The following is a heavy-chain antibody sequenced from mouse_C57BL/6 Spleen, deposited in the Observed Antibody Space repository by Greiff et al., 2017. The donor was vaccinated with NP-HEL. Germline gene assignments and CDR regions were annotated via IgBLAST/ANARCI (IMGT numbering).Heavy chain of an antibody. J-gene: IGHJ2*01. CDR2: INPSTGGT. Sequence: VQLQQSGPELVKPGASVKISCKASGYSFTGYYMNWVKQSPEKSLEWIGEINPSTGGTTYNQKFKAKATLTVDKSSSTAYMQLKSLTSEDSAVYYCARGSMVRGFDYWGQGTTLTVSS. CDR1: GYSFTGYY. CDR3: ARGSMVRGFDY. D-gene: IGHD2-2*01. V-gene: IGHV1-42*01.